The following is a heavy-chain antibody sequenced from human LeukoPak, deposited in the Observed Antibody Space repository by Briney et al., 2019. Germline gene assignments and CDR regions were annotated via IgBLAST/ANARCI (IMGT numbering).Heavy chain of an antibody. Sequence: SETLSLTCTVSGGSISSYYWSWIRQPPGKGLEWIGRIYTSGSTNYNPSLKSRVTMSVDTSKNQFSLKLSSVTAADTAVYYCASTFYDSSGYPLRGWGQGTLVTVSS. V-gene: IGHV4-4*07. D-gene: IGHD3-22*01. J-gene: IGHJ4*02. CDR2: IYTSGST. CDR1: GGSISSYY. CDR3: ASTFYDSSGYPLRG.